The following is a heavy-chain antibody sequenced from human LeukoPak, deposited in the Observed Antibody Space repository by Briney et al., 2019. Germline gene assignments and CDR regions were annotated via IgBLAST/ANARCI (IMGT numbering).Heavy chain of an antibody. D-gene: IGHD3-22*01. J-gene: IGHJ4*02. CDR3: ARRDDSSGYHKIFDY. V-gene: IGHV4-39*01. Sequence: GALRLSCAASGFTFSSYWMSWVRPPPGKGLEWVGNIYYWENTYYKPPIQSRVTISIDTSKNQFYLKLSSLTAADTAVYYGARRDDSSGYHKIFDYWGRGTLVTVSS. CDR2: IYYWENT. CDR1: GFTFSSYW.